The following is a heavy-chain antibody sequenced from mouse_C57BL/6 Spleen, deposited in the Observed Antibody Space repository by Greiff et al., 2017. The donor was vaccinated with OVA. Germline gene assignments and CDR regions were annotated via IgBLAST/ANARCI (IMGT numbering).Heavy chain of an antibody. J-gene: IGHJ2*01. D-gene: IGHD3-2*02. V-gene: IGHV1-61*01. Sequence: QVQLQQPGAELVRPGSSVKLSCKASGYTFTSYWMDWVKQRPGQGLEWIGNIYPSDSETHYNQKFKDKATLTVDKSSSTAYMQLSSLTSEDSAVYYCARERVTAQAYFDYWGQGTTLTVSS. CDR3: ARERVTAQAYFDY. CDR1: GYTFTSYW. CDR2: IYPSDSET.